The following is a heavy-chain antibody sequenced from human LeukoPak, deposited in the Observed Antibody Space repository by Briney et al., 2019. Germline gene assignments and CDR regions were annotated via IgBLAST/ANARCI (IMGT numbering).Heavy chain of an antibody. CDR3: AREGRSYLVSYFDY. V-gene: IGHV3-30-3*01. D-gene: IGHD1-26*01. J-gene: IGHJ4*02. CDR2: ISYDGSNK. Sequence: GGSLRLSRAASGFTFSSYAMHWVRQAPGKGLEWVAVISYDGSNKYYADSVKGRFTISKDNSKNALYLQMNSLRAEDTAVYYCAREGRSYLVSYFDYWGQGTLVTVSS. CDR1: GFTFSSYA.